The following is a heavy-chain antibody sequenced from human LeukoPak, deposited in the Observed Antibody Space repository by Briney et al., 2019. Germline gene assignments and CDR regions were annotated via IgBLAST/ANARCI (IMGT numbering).Heavy chain of an antibody. CDR2: ISSSSTYM. Sequence: PGGSLRLSCAASGFTFSSFTMYWVRQAPRKGLEWVSFISSSSTYMYYGDSVKGRFTISRDNAKNSLYLQMNSLRAEDTAVYSCAKDLTTLFLASDVWGLGTMVTVSS. CDR1: GFTFSSFT. J-gene: IGHJ3*01. CDR3: AKDLTTLFLASDV. V-gene: IGHV3-21*01. D-gene: IGHD4-11*01.